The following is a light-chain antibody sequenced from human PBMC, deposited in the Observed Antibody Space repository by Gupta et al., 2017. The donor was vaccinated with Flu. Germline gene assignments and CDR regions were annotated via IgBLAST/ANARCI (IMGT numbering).Light chain of an antibody. J-gene: IGKJ1*01. CDR2: KAS. CDR3: QQYKTYPWT. V-gene: IGKV1-5*03. CDR1: QTIDSW. Sequence: DIQMTQSPSTLSASVGDRVTITCRASQTIDSWLAWYQQKPGKAPKVLIFKASSIESGVPSTFSGYGSGTEFTLTIRSLQPDDFATYYCQQYKTYPWTFGQGTKVEIK.